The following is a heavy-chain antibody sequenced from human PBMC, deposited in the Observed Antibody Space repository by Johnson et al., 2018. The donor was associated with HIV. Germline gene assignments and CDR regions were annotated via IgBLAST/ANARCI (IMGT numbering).Heavy chain of an antibody. D-gene: IGHD1-26*01. CDR2: ITYDGSSK. V-gene: IGHV3-30*19. J-gene: IGHJ3*02. CDR3: AKESKWESRTPHAFDI. CDR1: GFTFSSYG. Sequence: QVQLVESGGGVVQPGRSLRLSCAASGFTFSSYGMHWVRQAPGKGLEWVAVITYDGSSKYYADSVQVRFTISRDNSNNTMDVQMNSLRAEDTAVYYCAKESKWESRTPHAFDIWGQWTMVTVSS.